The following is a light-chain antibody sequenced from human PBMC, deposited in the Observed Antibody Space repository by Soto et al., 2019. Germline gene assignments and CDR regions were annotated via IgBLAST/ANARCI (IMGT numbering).Light chain of an antibody. CDR3: SSYPSSSTRV. Sequence: QSALTPPASVSGSPGQSITISCTGTSSDVGGYNYVSWYQQHPGKAPKLMIYEVSNRPSGVSNRFSGSKSGNTASLTICGLQVEDEADYYCSSYPSSSTRVFGGGTKLTVL. V-gene: IGLV2-14*01. J-gene: IGLJ3*02. CDR1: SSDVGGYNY. CDR2: EVS.